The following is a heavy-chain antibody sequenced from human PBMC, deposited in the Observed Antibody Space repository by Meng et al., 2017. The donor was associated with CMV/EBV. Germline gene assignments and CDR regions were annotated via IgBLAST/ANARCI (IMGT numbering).Heavy chain of an antibody. J-gene: IGHJ6*02. CDR2: IIPILGIA. Sequence: SVKVSCKASGGTFSSYTISWVRQAPGQGLEWMGRIIPILGIANYAQKFQGRVTTTADKSTSTAYMELSSLRSEDTAVYYCARDGRYCSSTSCYVVGNYYYYYGMDVWGQGTTVTVSS. CDR1: GGTFSSYT. D-gene: IGHD2-2*01. CDR3: ARDGRYCSSTSCYVVGNYYYYYGMDV. V-gene: IGHV1-69*04.